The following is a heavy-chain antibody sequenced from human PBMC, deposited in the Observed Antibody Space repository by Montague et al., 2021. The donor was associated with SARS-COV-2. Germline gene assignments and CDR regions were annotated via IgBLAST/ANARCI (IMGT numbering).Heavy chain of an antibody. CDR3: ARGGTVTTFFAPKRTRRYNWFDP. V-gene: IGHV4-34*01. D-gene: IGHD4-17*01. CDR2: INHSGST. CDR1: GGSFSNYY. Sequence: SETLSLTCAVYGGSFSNYYWSWIRQPPGKGLEWIGEINHSGSTNYNPPLKSRATLPVDTSKNQFSLKLSSVTAADTAVCYGARGGTVTTFFAPKRTRRYNWFDPWGQGTLVTVSS. J-gene: IGHJ5*02.